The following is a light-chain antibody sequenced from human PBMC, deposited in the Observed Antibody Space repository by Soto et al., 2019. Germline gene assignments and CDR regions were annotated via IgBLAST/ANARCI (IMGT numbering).Light chain of an antibody. Sequence: DIQMTQSPSSLSASVGDRVTITCRASQTISSSLNWYQQKPGKAPRLLIYAASSLQSGVPSRFSGSGSGTDFTLTISSLQPEDFASYYCQQSYRTPPTFGQGTKVDIK. CDR3: QQSYRTPPT. CDR2: AAS. CDR1: QTISSS. V-gene: IGKV1-39*01. J-gene: IGKJ1*01.